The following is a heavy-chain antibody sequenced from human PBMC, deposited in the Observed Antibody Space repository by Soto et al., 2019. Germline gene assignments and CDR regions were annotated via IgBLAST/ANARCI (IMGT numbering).Heavy chain of an antibody. CDR3: AKDKVRTNGYGHHFDY. J-gene: IGHJ4*02. CDR1: GFTFDDYA. V-gene: IGHV3-9*01. CDR2: ISWNSGSI. Sequence: GGSLRLSCAASGFTFDDYAMHWVRQAPGKGLEWVSGISWNSGSIGYADSVKGRFTISRDNAKNSLYLQMNSLRAEDTALYYCAKDKVRTNGYGHHFDYWGQGTLVTVSS. D-gene: IGHD5-18*01.